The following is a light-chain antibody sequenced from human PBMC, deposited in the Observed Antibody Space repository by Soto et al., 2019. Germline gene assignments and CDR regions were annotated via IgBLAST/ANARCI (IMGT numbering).Light chain of an antibody. CDR1: QSVSSNY. V-gene: IGKV3-20*01. Sequence: EIVLTQSPDTLSLSPGEGATLSCRASQSVSSNYLAWYQQKPGQAPSLLIYAISRRATGTPDRFSGSGSGTDFTLTISRLEPEDFAVYYCQQYSSSPWTFGQGTKLEIK. CDR2: AIS. CDR3: QQYSSSPWT. J-gene: IGKJ1*01.